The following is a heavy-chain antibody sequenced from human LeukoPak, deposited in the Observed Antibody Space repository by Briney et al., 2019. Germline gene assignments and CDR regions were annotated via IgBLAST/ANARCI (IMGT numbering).Heavy chain of an antibody. CDR3: AREDPIAGGWFDP. Sequence: SETLSLTCTVSGGSISSYYWSWIRQPPGKGLEWIGYIYYSGSTNYNPSLKSRVTISVDTSKNQFSLKLSSVTAADTAVYYCAREDPIAGGWFDPWGQGTLVTVFS. J-gene: IGHJ5*02. CDR2: IYYSGST. V-gene: IGHV4-59*01. CDR1: GGSISSYY. D-gene: IGHD2/OR15-2a*01.